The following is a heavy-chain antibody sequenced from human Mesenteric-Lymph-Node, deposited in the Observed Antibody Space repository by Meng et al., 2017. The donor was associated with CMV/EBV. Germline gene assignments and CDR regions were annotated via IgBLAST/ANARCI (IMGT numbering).Heavy chain of an antibody. V-gene: IGHV4-4*02. Sequence: VSGGSIISTDWWGWVRQPPGKGLEWIGEIYIGGSSNYNPSLKSRVTISIEKSKNEFSLKLTSVTAADTAVYYCARGGGFPNWYFDLWGRGTLVTVSS. CDR1: GGSIISTDW. J-gene: IGHJ2*01. CDR2: IYIGGSS. D-gene: IGHD2-8*01. CDR3: ARGGGFPNWYFDL.